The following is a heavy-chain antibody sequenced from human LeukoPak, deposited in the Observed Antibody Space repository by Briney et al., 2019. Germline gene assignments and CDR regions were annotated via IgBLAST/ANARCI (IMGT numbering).Heavy chain of an antibody. D-gene: IGHD5-18*01. J-gene: IGHJ4*02. CDR2: ISYDGPNK. CDR3: AKEKLPSGYSFLTDY. V-gene: IGHV3-30*18. CDR1: GFTFNSCG. Sequence: GRSLRLSCAASGFTFNSCGMHWVRQAPGKGLEWVAVISYDGPNKYYADSVKGRFTISRDDSKSTLYLQMNSLRPEDTAVYYCAKEKLPSGYSFLTDYWGQGTLVTVSS.